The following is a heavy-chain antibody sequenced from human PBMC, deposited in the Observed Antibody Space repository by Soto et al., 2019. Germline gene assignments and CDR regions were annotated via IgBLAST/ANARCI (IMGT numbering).Heavy chain of an antibody. D-gene: IGHD5-18*01. V-gene: IGHV3-53*01. CDR3: ARTHSYGFSYGMDV. CDR2: IYSGGST. CDR1: GVTVSSNY. Sequence: GGSLRLSCAAAGVTVSSNYMSWVRQAPGKGLEWVSVIYSGGSTYYADSVKGRFTISRDNSKNTLYLQMNSLRAEDTAVYYCARTHSYGFSYGMDVWGQGTTVTVSS. J-gene: IGHJ6*02.